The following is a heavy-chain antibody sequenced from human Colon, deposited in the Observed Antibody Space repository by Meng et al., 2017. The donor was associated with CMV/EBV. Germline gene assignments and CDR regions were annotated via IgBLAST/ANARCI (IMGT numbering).Heavy chain of an antibody. CDR2: IRYGERT. J-gene: IGHJ4*01. CDR3: ASGVYNDFLRGSSPPYFEY. Sequence: SETLSLTCSVSGGSTTSSSHYWAWIRQPPGKGPEWIGGIRYGERTYNNPSLKSRVTISSDTSKNSFSLTLTDVTAADTAMYYCASGVYNDFLRGSSPPYFEYWGHGTLVTVSS. CDR1: GGSTTSSSHY. V-gene: IGHV4-39*07. D-gene: IGHD3-3*01.